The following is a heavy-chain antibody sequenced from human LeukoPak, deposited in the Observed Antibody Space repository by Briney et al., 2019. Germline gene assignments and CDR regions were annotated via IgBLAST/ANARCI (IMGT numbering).Heavy chain of an antibody. J-gene: IGHJ4*02. CDR3: ARARSGYDPRGVRYFDY. CDR1: GFSFRNA. CDR2: IYHSGST. D-gene: IGHD5-12*01. Sequence: GSLRLSCAASGFSFRNAWFRVRQPPGKGLEWIGEIYHSGSTNYNPSLKSRVTISVDKSKNQFSLKLSSVTAADTAVYYCARARSGYDPRGVRYFDYWGQGTLVTVSS. V-gene: IGHV4-4*02.